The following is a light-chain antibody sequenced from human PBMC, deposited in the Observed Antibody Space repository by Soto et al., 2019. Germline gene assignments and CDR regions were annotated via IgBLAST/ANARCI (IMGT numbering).Light chain of an antibody. CDR3: QQYNNWPPWT. J-gene: IGKJ1*01. Sequence: DIVMTQSPESLAVSLGERATINCRSSQSVLYSSNNKDFLAWYQQKPGQPPKLLIYWASTRESGVPDRFSGSGSGTDFTLTISSLQAEDVAVYYCQQYNNWPPWTFGHGTQVEIK. V-gene: IGKV4-1*01. CDR2: WAS. CDR1: QSVLYSSNNKDF.